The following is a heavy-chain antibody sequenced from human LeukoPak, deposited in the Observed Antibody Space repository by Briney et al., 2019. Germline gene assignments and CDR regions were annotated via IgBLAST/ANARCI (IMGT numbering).Heavy chain of an antibody. J-gene: IGHJ4*02. V-gene: IGHV3-7*04. CDR1: GFTFSNYW. CDR3: ARTIREQWLTIDC. Sequence: GGSLRLSCAASGFTFSNYWMNWVRQAPGKGLEWVANIKQDGSAKYYVDSVKGRFTISRDNAKNSLYLQMNSLGAEDTAVYYCARTIREQWLTIDCWGQGTLVTFSS. D-gene: IGHD6-19*01. CDR2: IKQDGSAK.